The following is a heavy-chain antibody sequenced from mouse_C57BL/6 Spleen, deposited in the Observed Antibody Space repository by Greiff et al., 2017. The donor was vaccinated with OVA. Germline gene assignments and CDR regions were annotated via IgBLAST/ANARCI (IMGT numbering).Heavy chain of an antibody. V-gene: IGHV2-6-1*01. CDR1: GFSLTSYG. CDR2: IWSDGST. J-gene: IGHJ4*01. Sequence: QVQLQQSGPGLVAPSQSLSITCTVSGFSLTSYGVHWVRQPPGKGLEWLVVIWSDGSTTYNSALKSRLSISKDNSKSQVFLKMNSLQTDDTAMYYCARHERDDYDGQAMDYWGQGTSVTVSS. D-gene: IGHD2-4*01. CDR3: ARHERDDYDGQAMDY.